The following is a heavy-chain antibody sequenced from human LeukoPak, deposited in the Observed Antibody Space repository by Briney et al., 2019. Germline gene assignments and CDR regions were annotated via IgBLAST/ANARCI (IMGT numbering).Heavy chain of an antibody. CDR3: ARDQYDTWSRRGNFDS. J-gene: IGHJ4*02. CDR2: IKLDGSEK. V-gene: IGHV3-7*03. Sequence: GGSLRLSCVASGFTFGKYWMSWVRQAPGKGLEWVANIKLDGSEKNYVDSVKGRFTISRDNTKNSLYLQMNSLRVEDTAVFYCARDQYDTWSRRGNFDSWGQGILVIVSS. CDR1: GFTFGKYW. D-gene: IGHD3-3*01.